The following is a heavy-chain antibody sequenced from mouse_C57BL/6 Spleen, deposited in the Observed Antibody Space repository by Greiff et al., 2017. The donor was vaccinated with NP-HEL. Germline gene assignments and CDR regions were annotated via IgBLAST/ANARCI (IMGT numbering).Heavy chain of an antibody. D-gene: IGHD2-2*01. J-gene: IGHJ4*01. V-gene: IGHV1-80*01. CDR3: AYGYDEDYAMDY. Sequence: VQLQQSGAELVKPGASVKISCKASGYAFSSYWMNWVKQRPGEGLEWIGQIYPGDGDTNYNGKFKGKATLTADKSSSTAYMQLSSLTSEDSAVYFCAYGYDEDYAMDYWGQGTSVTVSS. CDR1: GYAFSSYW. CDR2: IYPGDGDT.